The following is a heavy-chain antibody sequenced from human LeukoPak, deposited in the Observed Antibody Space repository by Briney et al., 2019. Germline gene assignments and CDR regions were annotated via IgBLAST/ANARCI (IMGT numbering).Heavy chain of an antibody. D-gene: IGHD2-15*01. CDR2: TRNKINSHTT. J-gene: IGHJ6*04. CDR3: ARPPVGSVMDV. CDR1: GFTFSDHH. Sequence: GGSLRLSCAASGFTFSDHHMDWVRQAPGKGLEWVGRTRNKINSHTTEYAASVKGRFTVSRDDSKNSFYLQMNSLRTEDTAVYYCARPPVGSVMDVWGKGSSVTVSS. V-gene: IGHV3-72*01.